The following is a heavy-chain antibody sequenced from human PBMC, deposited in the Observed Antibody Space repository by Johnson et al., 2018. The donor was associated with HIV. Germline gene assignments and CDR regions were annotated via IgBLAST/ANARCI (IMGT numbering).Heavy chain of an antibody. Sequence: QVQLVESGGGVVQPGGSLRLSCAASAFTFTNNAIHWVRQAPGQGLEWVAVISYYGTNTYYADSVKGRFTISRDNSRNTVFLQMIILRPKDTAMYYGADGVTSRAPLHIWGQGTMVTVSS. J-gene: IGHJ3*02. CDR1: AFTFTNNA. CDR3: ADGVTSRAPLHI. D-gene: IGHD2-8*01. CDR2: ISYYGTNT. V-gene: IGHV3-30*04.